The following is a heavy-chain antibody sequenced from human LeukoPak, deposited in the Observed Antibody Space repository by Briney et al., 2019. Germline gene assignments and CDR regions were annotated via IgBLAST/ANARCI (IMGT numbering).Heavy chain of an antibody. V-gene: IGHV4-59*08. CDR3: ARRCAGRQGEGFDF. CDR1: GGSISNSY. CDR2: IYYSGST. J-gene: IGHJ4*02. Sequence: SETLSLTCSVSGGSISNSYWTWIRQPPGKGLESIGYIYYSGSTNYNPSLKSRVTISIDTSKNQFSLKLSSVTAADTAVYYCARRCAGRQGEGFDFWSQGTLVTVSS. D-gene: IGHD3-16*01.